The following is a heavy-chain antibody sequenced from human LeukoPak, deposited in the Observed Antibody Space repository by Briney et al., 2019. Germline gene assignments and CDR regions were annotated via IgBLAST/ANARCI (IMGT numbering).Heavy chain of an antibody. CDR2: ISAYNGNT. V-gene: IGHV1-18*01. Sequence: GASGKVSCKASGYTFTSYGISWVRQAPGQGLEWMGWISAYNGNTNYAQKLQGRVTMTTDTSTSTAYMELRSLRSDDTAVYYCARVRVWGSYRPRYFDYWGQGTLVTVSS. CDR1: GYTFTSYG. J-gene: IGHJ4*02. D-gene: IGHD3-16*02. CDR3: ARVRVWGSYRPRYFDY.